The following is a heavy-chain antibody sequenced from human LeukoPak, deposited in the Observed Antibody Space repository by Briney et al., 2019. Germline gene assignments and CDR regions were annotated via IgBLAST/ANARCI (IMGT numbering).Heavy chain of an antibody. CDR2: IYPADSDT. V-gene: IGHV5-51*01. CDR3: ARLRASHYDFWSGYWGNWFDP. CDR1: GYSFTSYW. Sequence: GESLKISCKGSGYSFTSYWIGWVRQMPGKGLEWMGIIYPADSDTRYSPSFQGQVTISADKSISTAYLQWSSLKASDTAMYYCARLRASHYDFWSGYWGNWFDPWGQGTLVTVSS. J-gene: IGHJ5*02. D-gene: IGHD3-3*01.